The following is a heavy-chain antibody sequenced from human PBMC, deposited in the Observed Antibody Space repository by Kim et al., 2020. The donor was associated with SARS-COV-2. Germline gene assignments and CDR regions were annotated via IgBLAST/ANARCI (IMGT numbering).Heavy chain of an antibody. CDR1: GGTFSSYA. J-gene: IGHJ5*02. D-gene: IGHD2-8*01. CDR3: ARVPNGRAEGFMS. V-gene: IGHV1-69*04. Sequence: SVKVSCKASGGTFSSYAISWVRQAPGQWLEWMGRIIPILGIANYAQKFQGRVTIPAAKSTSTAYMELSSLRSEDTAVYYCARVPNGRAEGFMSWSQGTL. CDR2: IIPILGIA.